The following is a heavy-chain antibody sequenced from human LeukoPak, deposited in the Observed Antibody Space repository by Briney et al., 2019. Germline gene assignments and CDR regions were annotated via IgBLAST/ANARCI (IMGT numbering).Heavy chain of an antibody. CDR3: ARDGGSRGVPLDC. CDR2: VNTEGSST. J-gene: IGHJ4*02. D-gene: IGHD2-15*01. V-gene: IGHV3-74*01. Sequence: GGSLRLSCAASGFTLSRYWMHWVCQVPRKGLVWVSRVNTEGSSTNYADSVKGRFTISRDNAKNTLYLRMNSLRAEDTALYFCARDGGSRGVPLDCWGQGTLVTVSS. CDR1: GFTLSRYW.